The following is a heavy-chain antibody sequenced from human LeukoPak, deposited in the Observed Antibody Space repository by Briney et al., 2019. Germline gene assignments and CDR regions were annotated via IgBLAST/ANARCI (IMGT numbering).Heavy chain of an antibody. CDR3: AREASTYYYDSSGYYPNWFDP. CDR2: IYYTGST. J-gene: IGHJ5*02. D-gene: IGHD3-22*01. V-gene: IGHV4-59*01. Sequence: SETLSLTCTVSGGLISSYYCSWIRQPPGKGLEWLGHIYYTGSTSYKLSLNSRITISVDPSKNQFSLRLSSVTAADTAVYYCAREASTYYYDSSGYYPNWFDPWGQGTLVTVSS. CDR1: GGLISSYY.